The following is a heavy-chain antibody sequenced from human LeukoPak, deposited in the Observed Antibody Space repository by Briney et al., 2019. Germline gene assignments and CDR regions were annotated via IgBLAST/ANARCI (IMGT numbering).Heavy chain of an antibody. J-gene: IGHJ4*02. CDR2: IKSDGSNR. D-gene: IGHD3-22*01. Sequence: GGSLRLSRAASGFTFSSYWMHWVRQVPGKGLVWVSRIKSDGSNRGYADSVKGRFTISRDNSRNTLYLQMNSLRAEDTAVYYCAKGVRRSSDYSSPVDYWGQGTLVTVSS. CDR1: GFTFSSYW. V-gene: IGHV3-74*01. CDR3: AKGVRRSSDYSSPVDY.